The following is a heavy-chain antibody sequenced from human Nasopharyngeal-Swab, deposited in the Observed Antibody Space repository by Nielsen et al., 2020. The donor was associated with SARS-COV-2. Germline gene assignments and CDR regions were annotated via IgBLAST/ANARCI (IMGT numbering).Heavy chain of an antibody. CDR2: ISSSSSYI. V-gene: IGHV3-21*01. CDR1: GFTFSSYN. D-gene: IGHD3-9*01. Sequence: GESLKISCAASGFTFSSYNMNWVRQAPGKGLEWVSSISSSSSYIYYADSVKGRFTISRDNAKNSLYLQMNSLRAEDTAVYYCARGRYFDWHVFDYWGQGTLVTVSS. CDR3: ARGRYFDWHVFDY. J-gene: IGHJ4*02.